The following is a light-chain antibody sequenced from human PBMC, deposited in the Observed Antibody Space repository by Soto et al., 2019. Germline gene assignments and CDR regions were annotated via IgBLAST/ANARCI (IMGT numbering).Light chain of an antibody. CDR2: KAS. CDR3: QHYNSYSEA. J-gene: IGKJ1*01. CDR1: QTISSW. V-gene: IGKV1-5*03. Sequence: DIQMTQSPSSLSASVGDRVTITCRASQTISSWLAWYQQKPGKAPKLLIYKASTLKSGVPSMFSGRGSGTEFTLTISSLQPDDFATYYCQHYNSYSEAFGPGTKVDIK.